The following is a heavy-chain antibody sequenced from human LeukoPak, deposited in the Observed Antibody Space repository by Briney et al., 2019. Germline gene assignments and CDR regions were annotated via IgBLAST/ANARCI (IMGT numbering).Heavy chain of an antibody. D-gene: IGHD6-13*01. J-gene: IGHJ6*02. Sequence: GGSLRLSCAASGFTFSNAWMSWVRQAPGKGLEWVGRIKSKTDGGTTDYAAPVKGRFTISRDDSKNTLYLQMNSLKTEDTAVYYCTRIAAYYYYYGMDVWGQGTTVTVSS. CDR3: TRIAAYYYYYGMDV. CDR2: IKSKTDGGTT. CDR1: GFTFSNAW. V-gene: IGHV3-15*01.